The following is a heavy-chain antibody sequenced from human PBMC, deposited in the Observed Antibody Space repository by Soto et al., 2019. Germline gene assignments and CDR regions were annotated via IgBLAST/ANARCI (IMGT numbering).Heavy chain of an antibody. V-gene: IGHV4-34*01. Sequence: SETLSLTCAVSGGSFSGYYWSWIRQPPGKGLEWIGEINHSGSTNYNPSLKSRVTISVDTSKNQSSLKLSSVTAADTAVYYCARVGTDYDSSGYHFDYWGQGTLVTVSS. CDR1: GGSFSGYY. D-gene: IGHD3-22*01. CDR3: ARVGTDYDSSGYHFDY. J-gene: IGHJ4*02. CDR2: INHSGST.